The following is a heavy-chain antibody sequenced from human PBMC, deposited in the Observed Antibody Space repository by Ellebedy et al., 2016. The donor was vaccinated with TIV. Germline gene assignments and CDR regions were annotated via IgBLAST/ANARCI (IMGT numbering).Heavy chain of an antibody. Sequence: SETLSLTCTVSGGSISSYYWSWIRQPPGKGLEWIGYISYRGSTNYNPSLKSRVTISVDTSKNQFSLKLTSFTSADTAVYYCARSIAARPYWFDPWGQGTLVTVSS. J-gene: IGHJ5*02. D-gene: IGHD6-6*01. CDR1: GGSISSYY. V-gene: IGHV4-59*01. CDR2: ISYRGST. CDR3: ARSIAARPYWFDP.